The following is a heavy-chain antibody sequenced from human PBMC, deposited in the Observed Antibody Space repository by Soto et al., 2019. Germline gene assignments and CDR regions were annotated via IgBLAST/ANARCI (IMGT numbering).Heavy chain of an antibody. V-gene: IGHV3-23*01. Sequence: EVQLLESGGGLVQPGGSLRLSCAASGFTFSNYAMTWVRQAPGKGLEWVSVITGSGGGTYFVDSVKGRFTISRDNSKNQLYLQMNSMKAEDTAVYYCAKRPLTAAGFDYWGQGTLVTVSS. CDR1: GFTFSNYA. CDR3: AKRPLTAAGFDY. CDR2: ITGSGGGT. J-gene: IGHJ4*02. D-gene: IGHD6-13*01.